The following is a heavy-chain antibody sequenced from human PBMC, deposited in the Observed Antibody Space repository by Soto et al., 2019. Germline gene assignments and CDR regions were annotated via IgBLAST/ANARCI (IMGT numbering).Heavy chain of an antibody. D-gene: IGHD3-16*02. CDR3: ARRIYPKYRLDV. CDR2: INTDGSTT. V-gene: IGHV3-74*01. Sequence: EVQLVESGGGLVQPGGSLRLSCAASEFTFNNYWMHWVRQVPGKGLEWVSRINTDGSTTNYADSVMGRFTISRDNADNPVYLPMNRLRAEDTAVYYCARRIYPKYRLDVWGQGATVTVSS. CDR1: EFTFNNYW. J-gene: IGHJ6*02.